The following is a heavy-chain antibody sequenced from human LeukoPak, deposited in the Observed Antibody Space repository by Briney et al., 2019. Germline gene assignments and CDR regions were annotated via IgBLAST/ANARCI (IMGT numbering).Heavy chain of an antibody. V-gene: IGHV3-48*03. CDR2: ISTSGSTI. CDR3: VYSGDYEKGY. Sequence: SGGSLRLSCVVSGFSFSSYEFNWVRQAPGKGPEWVSYISTSGSTIKYADSVKGRFTISRDNAKNSLYLQMNSLRAEDTAVYYCVYSGDYEKGYWGQGTLVTVSS. J-gene: IGHJ4*02. CDR1: GFSFSSYE. D-gene: IGHD4-17*01.